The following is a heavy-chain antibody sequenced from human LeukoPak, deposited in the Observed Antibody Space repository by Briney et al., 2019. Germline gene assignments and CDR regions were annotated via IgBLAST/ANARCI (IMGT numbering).Heavy chain of an antibody. V-gene: IGHV7-4-1*02. J-gene: IGHJ4*02. CDR2: INTNTGNP. Sequence: GASVKVSCKASGYTFTSYAMNWVRQAPGRGLEWMGWINTNTGNPTYAQGFTGRFVFSLDTSVSTAYLQISSLKAEDTAVYYCATPGNVSRGSYPFDSWGQGTLVTVSS. D-gene: IGHD1-26*01. CDR1: GYTFTSYA. CDR3: ATPGNVSRGSYPFDS.